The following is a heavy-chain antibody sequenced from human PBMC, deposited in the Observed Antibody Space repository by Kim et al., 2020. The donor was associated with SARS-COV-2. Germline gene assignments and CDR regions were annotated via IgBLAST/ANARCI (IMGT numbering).Heavy chain of an antibody. CDR2: ISSSSSYI. D-gene: IGHD6-13*01. Sequence: GGSLRLSCAASGFTFSSYSMNWVRQAPGKGLEWVSSISSSSSYIYYADSVKGRFTISRDNAKNSLYLQMNSLRAEDTAVYYCARDLSGYSSSWYLRELDYWGQGTLVTVSS. CDR3: ARDLSGYSSSWYLRELDY. J-gene: IGHJ4*02. V-gene: IGHV3-21*06. CDR1: GFTFSSYS.